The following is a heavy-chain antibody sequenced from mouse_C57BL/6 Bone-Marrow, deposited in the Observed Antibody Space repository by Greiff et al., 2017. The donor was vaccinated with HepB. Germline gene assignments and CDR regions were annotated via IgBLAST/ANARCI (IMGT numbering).Heavy chain of an antibody. J-gene: IGHJ2*01. CDR2: IDPENGDT. D-gene: IGHD3-2*02. CDR1: GFNINDDY. CDR3: TAETAQAYSFDY. Sequence: VQLQQSGAELVRPGASVKLSCTASGFNINDDYMHWVKQRPEQGLEWIGWIDPENGDTEYATKFQGKATITADTSSNTAYLQLSSLTSEDTAVYYCTAETAQAYSFDYWGRGTTLTVSS. V-gene: IGHV14-4*01.